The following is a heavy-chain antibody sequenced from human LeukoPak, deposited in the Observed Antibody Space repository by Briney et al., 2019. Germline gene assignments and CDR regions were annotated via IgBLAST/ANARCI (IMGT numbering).Heavy chain of an antibody. CDR2: INPSGGST. CDR3: AQAGFWSGYYVPREYYFDY. CDR1: GYPFTCYC. V-gene: IGHV1-46*01. Sequence: SVQFSFKASGYPFTCYCMHWVRLAPGQGLEWMGIINPSGGSTSYAQKFQGRVTMTRDMSTSTVYMELSSLRSEDTAVYYCAQAGFWSGYYVPREYYFDYWGQGTLVTVSS. J-gene: IGHJ4*02. D-gene: IGHD3-3*01.